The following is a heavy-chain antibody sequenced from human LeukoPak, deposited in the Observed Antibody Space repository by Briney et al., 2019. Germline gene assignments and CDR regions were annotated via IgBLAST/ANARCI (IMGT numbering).Heavy chain of an antibody. D-gene: IGHD2-2*01. Sequence: PGGSLRLPCAASGFTFNSYSMNWVRQAPGKGLEWASSISSSSSYIYYADSVKGRFTISGDNAKNSLYLQMNSLRAEDTAVYYCARARGIVVVPAANDYWGQGTLVTVSS. CDR3: ARARGIVVVPAANDY. J-gene: IGHJ4*02. CDR1: GFTFNSYS. CDR2: ISSSSSYI. V-gene: IGHV3-21*01.